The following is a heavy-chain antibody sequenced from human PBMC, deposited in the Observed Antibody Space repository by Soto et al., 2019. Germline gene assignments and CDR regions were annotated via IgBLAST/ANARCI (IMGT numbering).Heavy chain of an antibody. CDR1: GGSISSGDYD. CDR3: ARGRLKQDYDFWSGYPSSVRGGMDV. V-gene: IGHV4-30-4*01. Sequence: LSLTCTVSGGSISSGDYDWSWIRQPPGKGLEWIGYIYYSGSTYYNPSLKSRVTISVDTSKNQFSLKLSSVTAADTAVYYCARGRLKQDYDFWSGYPSSVRGGMDVWGQGTTVTVSS. CDR2: IYYSGST. J-gene: IGHJ6*02. D-gene: IGHD3-3*01.